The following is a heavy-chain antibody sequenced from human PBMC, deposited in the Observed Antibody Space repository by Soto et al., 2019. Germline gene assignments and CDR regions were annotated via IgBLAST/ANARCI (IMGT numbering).Heavy chain of an antibody. Sequence: ASVKVSCKTSGYFFTSYYIHCVRQAPGQGLEWMGWINPNNGGTNSAQKFQGRVTMTSDTSINTAYMEITSLRSDDTALYYCAREVTYGGGSFSLGLWGQGTLVTVSS. D-gene: IGHD3-10*01. CDR3: AREVTYGGGSFSLGL. CDR2: INPNNGGT. CDR1: GYFFTSYY. V-gene: IGHV1-2*02. J-gene: IGHJ4*02.